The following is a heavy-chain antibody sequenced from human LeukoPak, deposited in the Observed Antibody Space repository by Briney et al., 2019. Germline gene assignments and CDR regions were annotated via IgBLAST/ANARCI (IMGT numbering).Heavy chain of an antibody. V-gene: IGHV4-39*07. Sequence: SETLSLTCTVSGGSISSSSYYWGWIRQPPGKGLEWIGSIYYSGSTYYNPSLKSRVTISVDTSKNQFSLKLSSVTAADTAVYYCARESGQLGDYFDYWGQGTLVTVSS. CDR2: IYYSGST. J-gene: IGHJ4*02. D-gene: IGHD6-13*01. CDR1: GGSISSSSYY. CDR3: ARESGQLGDYFDY.